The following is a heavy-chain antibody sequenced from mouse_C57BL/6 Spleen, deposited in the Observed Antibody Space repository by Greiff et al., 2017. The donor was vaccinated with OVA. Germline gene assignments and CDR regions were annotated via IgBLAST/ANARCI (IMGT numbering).Heavy chain of an antibody. V-gene: IGHV3-6*01. CDR2: ISYDGGN. D-gene: IGHD1-1*01. Sequence: EVQLQQSGPGLVKPSQSLSLTCSVTGYSITSGYYWNWIRPFPGNKLEWMGYISYDGGNNYNPSPKNLIPITRDTPMNQFFLKLHSVTTEDTTTYYCARGAYGRYFDYWGQGTTLTVSS. CDR1: GYSITSGYY. CDR3: ARGAYGRYFDY. J-gene: IGHJ2*01.